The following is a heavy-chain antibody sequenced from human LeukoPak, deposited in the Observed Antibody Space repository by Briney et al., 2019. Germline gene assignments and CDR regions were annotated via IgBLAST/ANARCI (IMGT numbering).Heavy chain of an antibody. J-gene: IGHJ4*02. Sequence: SETLSLTCTVSGGSISSYYWSWIRQPPGKGLEWIGYIYYSGSTNYNPSLKSRVTISVDTSKNQFSLKLSSVTAADTAVYYCARRGYGPFDYWGQGTLVTVSS. D-gene: IGHD2-15*01. CDR2: IYYSGST. CDR3: ARRGYGPFDY. V-gene: IGHV4-59*12. CDR1: GGSISSYY.